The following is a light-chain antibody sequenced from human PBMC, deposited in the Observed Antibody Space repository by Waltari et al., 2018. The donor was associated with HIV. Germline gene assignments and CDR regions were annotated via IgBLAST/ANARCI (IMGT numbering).Light chain of an antibody. CDR1: RSDVGSYNL. Sequence: QSALTQPASVSGSPGPSITISCTGTRSDVGSYNLVPRYQPHPGKAPKLMIYEVSKRPSGVSNRFSGSKSGNTASLTISGLQAEDEADYYCCSYAGSSTFWVFGGGTKLTVL. V-gene: IGLV2-23*02. J-gene: IGLJ3*02. CDR2: EVS. CDR3: CSYAGSSTFWV.